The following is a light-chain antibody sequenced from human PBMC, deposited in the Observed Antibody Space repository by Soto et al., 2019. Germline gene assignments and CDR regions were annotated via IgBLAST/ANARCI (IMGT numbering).Light chain of an antibody. CDR3: QQSHSIPRT. V-gene: IGKV1-39*01. J-gene: IGKJ1*01. Sequence: DIQMTQSPPSLSASVGDRVTITCRASQSVSNNLNWFQQKPGKAPRLLIHGASNLQSGVPSRFSGSRSGADFILVISSLQPEDYATYYWQQSHSIPRTFGQGTKVELK. CDR2: GAS. CDR1: QSVSNN.